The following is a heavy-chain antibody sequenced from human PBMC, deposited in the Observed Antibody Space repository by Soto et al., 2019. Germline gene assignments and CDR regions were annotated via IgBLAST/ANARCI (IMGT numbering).Heavy chain of an antibody. V-gene: IGHV1-18*01. D-gene: IGHD6-19*01. J-gene: IGHJ3*02. CDR2: ISAYNGNT. Sequence: QGLEWMGWISAYNGNTNYAQKLQGRVTMTTDTSTSTAYMELRSLRSDDTAVYYCALPQSVDPGRDAFDIWGQGTMVTVSS. CDR3: ALPQSVDPGRDAFDI.